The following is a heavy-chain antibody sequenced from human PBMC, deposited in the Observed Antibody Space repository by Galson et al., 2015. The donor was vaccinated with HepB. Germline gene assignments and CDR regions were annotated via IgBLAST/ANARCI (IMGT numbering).Heavy chain of an antibody. Sequence: SVKVSCKASGYTFSTYAIHWVRQAPGQRLEWMGWINVGNGNTKFSQKFQGRATITRDTSARTAYMELSSLRSDDTAVYYCARGGHRADLVVSLVRGFYFDYWGQGTLVSVSA. J-gene: IGHJ4*02. V-gene: IGHV1-3*01. CDR3: ARGGHRADLVVSLVRGFYFDY. D-gene: IGHD2-2*01. CDR1: GYTFSTYA. CDR2: INVGNGNT.